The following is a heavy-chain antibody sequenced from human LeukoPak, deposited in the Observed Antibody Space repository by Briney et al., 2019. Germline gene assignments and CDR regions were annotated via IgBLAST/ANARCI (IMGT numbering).Heavy chain of an antibody. J-gene: IGHJ6*02. CDR3: AKDRRTGTLYYYGMDV. CDR2: ISGSGGST. V-gene: IGHV3-23*01. Sequence: GGSLRLSCAASGFTFSSYAMSWVRQAPGKGLEWVSAISGSGGSTYYADSVKGRFAISRDNSKNTPYLQMNSLRAEDTAVYYCAKDRRTGTLYYYGMDVWGQGTTVTVSS. CDR1: GFTFSSYA. D-gene: IGHD1-1*01.